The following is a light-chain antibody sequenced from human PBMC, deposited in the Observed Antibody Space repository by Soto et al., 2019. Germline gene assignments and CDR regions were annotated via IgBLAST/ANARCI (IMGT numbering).Light chain of an antibody. CDR2: GAS. J-gene: IGKJ1*01. CDR3: QQYNEWPPWT. V-gene: IGKV3-15*01. CDR1: QSVSTT. Sequence: EIVMTQSPATLSVSPGERATLSCRASQSVSTTLAWYQQKPGQAPRLLIYGASTRATGIPARFSGSGSGTEFTLTISSLQSEDFEVYYCQQYNEWPPWTFGQGTKVEIK.